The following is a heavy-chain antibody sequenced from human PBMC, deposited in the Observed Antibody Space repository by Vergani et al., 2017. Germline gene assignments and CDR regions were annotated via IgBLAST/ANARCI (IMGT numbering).Heavy chain of an antibody. CDR2: IYTSGST. D-gene: IGHD2-15*01. J-gene: IGHJ6*03. CDR3: ARGYCSGGSCYSVFDYYYYYMDV. V-gene: IGHV4-4*07. Sequence: QVQLSESGPGLVKPSETLSLTCTVSGGSISSYYWSWIRQPAGKGLEWIGRIYTSGSTNYNPSLKSRVTMSVDTSKNQFSLKLSSVTAADTAVYYCARGYCSGGSCYSVFDYYYYYMDVWGKGTTVTVSS. CDR1: GGSISSYY.